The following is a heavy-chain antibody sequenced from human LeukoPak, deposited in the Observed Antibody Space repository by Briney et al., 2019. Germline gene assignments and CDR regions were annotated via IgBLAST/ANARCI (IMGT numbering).Heavy chain of an antibody. CDR2: INPSGGST. Sequence: ASVKVSCKASGYTFTSYYMHWVRQAPGQGLEWMGIINPSGGSTSYAQKFQGRVTMTRDTSTSTVYMELSSLRSEHTAVYYCARADSGSYGPYYYYYGMDVWGQGTTVTVSS. CDR3: ARADSGSYGPYYYYYGMDV. CDR1: GYTFTSYY. J-gene: IGHJ6*02. D-gene: IGHD1-26*01. V-gene: IGHV1-46*01.